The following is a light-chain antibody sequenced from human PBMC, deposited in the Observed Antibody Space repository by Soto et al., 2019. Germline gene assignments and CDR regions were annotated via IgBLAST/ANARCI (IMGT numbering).Light chain of an antibody. CDR2: GAS. J-gene: IGKJ1*01. V-gene: IGKV3-15*01. Sequence: EIVITPSPATLSVSPGSRPTLSCRASQSVSSNLAWYQQRPGQAPRLLIDGASTRATGIPARFSGSGSGTEFTLTISSLQSEDFAVYYCQQYNNWPRTFGQGTKVDI. CDR3: QQYNNWPRT. CDR1: QSVSSN.